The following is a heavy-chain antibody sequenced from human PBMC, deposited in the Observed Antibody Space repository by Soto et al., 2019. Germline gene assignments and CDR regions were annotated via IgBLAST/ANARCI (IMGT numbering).Heavy chain of an antibody. Sequence: GGSLRLSCAASGFTFSSYAMSWVRQAPGKGLEWVSAISGSGGSTYYADSVKGRFTISRDNSKNTLYLQMNSLRAEDTAVYYCAKARRDDLRGYYFDYWGQGTLVTVSS. V-gene: IGHV3-23*01. CDR3: AKARRDDLRGYYFDY. CDR1: GFTFSSYA. CDR2: ISGSGGST. J-gene: IGHJ4*02. D-gene: IGHD3-3*01.